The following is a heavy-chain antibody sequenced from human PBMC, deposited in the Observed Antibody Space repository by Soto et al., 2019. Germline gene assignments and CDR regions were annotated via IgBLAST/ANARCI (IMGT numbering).Heavy chain of an antibody. CDR2: ISYDGSNK. V-gene: IGHV3-30*18. D-gene: IGHD3-10*01. CDR1: GFTFSSYG. CDR3: AKELTMVRGVIISSYYYYGMDV. J-gene: IGHJ6*02. Sequence: QVQLVESGGGVVQPGRSLRLSCAASGFTFSSYGMHWVRQAPGKGLEWVAVISYDGSNKYYADSVKGRFTISRDNSKNTLYLQMNSLRAEDTAVYHCAKELTMVRGVIISSYYYYGMDVWGQGTTVTVSS.